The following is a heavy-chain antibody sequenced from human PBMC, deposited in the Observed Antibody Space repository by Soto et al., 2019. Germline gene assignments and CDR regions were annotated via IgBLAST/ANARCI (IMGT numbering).Heavy chain of an antibody. J-gene: IGHJ4*02. CDR1: GGSISSYY. CDR2: IYYSGST. D-gene: IGHD3-10*01. V-gene: IGHV4-59*01. CDR3: ARETMVRGVFDY. Sequence: SETLSLTCIVSGGSISSYYWSWIRQPPGKGLEWIGYIYYSGSTNYNPSLKSRVTISVDTSKNQFSLKLSSVTAADTAVYYCARETMVRGVFDYWGQGTLVTVSS.